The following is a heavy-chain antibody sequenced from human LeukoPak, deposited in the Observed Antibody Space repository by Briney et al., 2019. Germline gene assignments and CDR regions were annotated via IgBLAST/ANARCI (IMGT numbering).Heavy chain of an antibody. CDR1: GGTFSSYA. V-gene: IGHV1-18*01. CDR3: AKDWHILTGRNCFDP. D-gene: IGHD3-9*01. Sequence: GASVKVSCKASGGTFSSYAISWVRQAPGQGLEWMGWVSPYNGDTNYAQKFRGRVTMSTDTSTGTAYMELRSLRFDDTAIYYCAKDWHILTGRNCFDPWGHGTLVTVSS. CDR2: VSPYNGDT. J-gene: IGHJ5*02.